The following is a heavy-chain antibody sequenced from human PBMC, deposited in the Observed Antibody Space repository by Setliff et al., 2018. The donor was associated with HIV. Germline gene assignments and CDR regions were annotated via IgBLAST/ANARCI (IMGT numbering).Heavy chain of an antibody. CDR2: INPSGGST. V-gene: IGHV1-46*01. Sequence: ASVKVSCKASGDSLTNYGIHWVRQAPGQGLEWMGIINPSGGSTSYAQKFQGRVTMTRDTSTSTVYMELSSLRSEDTAVYYCARGGGDNNWFDPWGQGTLVTVSS. J-gene: IGHJ5*02. CDR1: GDSLTNYG. D-gene: IGHD2-21*01. CDR3: ARGGGDNNWFDP.